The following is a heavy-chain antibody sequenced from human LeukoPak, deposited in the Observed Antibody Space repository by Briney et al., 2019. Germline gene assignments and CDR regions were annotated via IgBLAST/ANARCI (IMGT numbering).Heavy chain of an antibody. CDR2: IYSGGST. Sequence: PGGSLRLSCAASGFTVSSSYMSWVRQAPGKGLEWVSVIYSGGSTYYADSVKGRFTISRDNSKNTLYLQMNSLRAEDTAVYYCARDCGLVHTCFDYWGQGTLVTVSS. J-gene: IGHJ4*02. CDR1: GFTVSSSY. CDR3: ARDCGLVHTCFDY. V-gene: IGHV3-53*01. D-gene: IGHD6-19*01.